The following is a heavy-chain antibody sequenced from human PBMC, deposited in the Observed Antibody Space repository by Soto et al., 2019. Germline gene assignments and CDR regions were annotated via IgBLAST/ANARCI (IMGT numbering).Heavy chain of an antibody. CDR1: GGSTSSYY. CDR3: ARMVYDFWSGYWFDP. CDR2: IYYSGST. D-gene: IGHD3-3*01. J-gene: IGHJ5*02. V-gene: IGHV4-59*08. Sequence: PSETLSLTCTVSGGSTSSYYWSWIRQPPGKGLEWIGYIYYSGSTNYNPSLKSRVTISVDTSKNQFSLKLSSVTAADTAVYYCARMVYDFWSGYWFDPWGQGTLVTVSS.